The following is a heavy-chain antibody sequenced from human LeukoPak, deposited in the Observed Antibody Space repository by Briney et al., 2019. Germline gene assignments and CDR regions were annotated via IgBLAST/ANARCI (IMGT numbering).Heavy chain of an antibody. CDR2: TSYDGSNH. CDR3: AREGMGYFDS. CDR1: GFSFSNFA. D-gene: IGHD5-24*01. Sequence: GRSLRLSCAASGFSFSNFAMHWVRQAPGKGLEWVALTSYDGSNHFYTDSVKGRFTISRDNSKNVLYLQMNSLGPEDTAVYYCAREGMGYFDSWGQGTLVTVSS. V-gene: IGHV3-30-3*01. J-gene: IGHJ4*02.